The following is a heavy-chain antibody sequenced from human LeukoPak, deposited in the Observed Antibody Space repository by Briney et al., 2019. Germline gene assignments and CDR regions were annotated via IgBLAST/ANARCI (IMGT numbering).Heavy chain of an antibody. Sequence: GASVKVSCKASGYTFTGYYMHWVRQAPGQGLEWMGWINPNSGGTNYAQKFQGRVTMTRDTSISTAYMELSRLRSDDTAVYYCASKRSSSSWYEWFDPWGQGTLATVSS. D-gene: IGHD6-13*01. CDR2: INPNSGGT. CDR1: GYTFTGYY. V-gene: IGHV1-2*02. J-gene: IGHJ5*02. CDR3: ASKRSSSSWYEWFDP.